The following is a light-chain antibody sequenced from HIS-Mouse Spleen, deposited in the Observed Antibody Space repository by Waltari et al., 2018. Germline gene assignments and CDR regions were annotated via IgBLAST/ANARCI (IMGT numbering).Light chain of an antibody. J-gene: IGLJ2*01. V-gene: IGLV3-10*01. CDR3: YSTDSSGNHRV. CDR2: EES. Sequence: SYELTQPPSVSVSPGQTARITCSGDALPTQYAYGYQQKSGQAPVLVIYEESKRPSGIPERFSGSSSGTMATLTISGAQVEDEADYYCYSTDSSGNHRVFGGGTKLTVL. CDR1: ALPTQY.